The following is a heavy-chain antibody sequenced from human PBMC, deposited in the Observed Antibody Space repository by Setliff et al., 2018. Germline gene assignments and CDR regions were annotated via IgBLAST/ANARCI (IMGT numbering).Heavy chain of an antibody. CDR1: GGSYSNYY. D-gene: IGHD2-21*01. V-gene: IGHV4-34*01. CDR3: ARAQVVFAISAPVWYFEV. Sequence: SETLSLTCAVYGGSYSNYYWSWIRQPPGGGLEWLGEVSHSGSTNYNPSLKSRVSISVEKSKNQFSLKLTSVTAADTAVYYCARAQVVFAISAPVWYFEVWGRGTQVTVSS. CDR2: VSHSGST. J-gene: IGHJ2*01.